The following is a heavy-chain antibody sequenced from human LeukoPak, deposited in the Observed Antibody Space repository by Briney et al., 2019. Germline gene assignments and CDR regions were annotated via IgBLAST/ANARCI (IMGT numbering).Heavy chain of an antibody. CDR2: ISGSGGST. J-gene: IGHJ4*02. CDR1: GFTFSSYA. CDR3: AKAYSSSWYLKNFDY. V-gene: IGHV3-23*01. Sequence: GGSLRLSCAASGFTFSSYAMSWVRQAPGKGLEWVSAISGSGGSTYYADSVKGRFTISRDNSKNTLYLQMNSLRAEDTAVYYRAKAYSSSWYLKNFDYWGQGTLVTVSS. D-gene: IGHD6-13*01.